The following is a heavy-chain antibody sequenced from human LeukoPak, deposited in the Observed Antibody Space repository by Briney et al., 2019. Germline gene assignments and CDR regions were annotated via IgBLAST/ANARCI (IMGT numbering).Heavy chain of an antibody. Sequence: ASVKVSCKASGYTFTSYYMHWVRQAPGQGLEWMGWINPISGGTVYAEKFQGRVTMTRDTSISKAYMELSSLTSDDTAVYYCARDQGTYNWNSDYWGQGTLVTVSS. CDR1: GYTFTSYY. J-gene: IGHJ4*02. CDR2: INPISGGT. D-gene: IGHD1-20*01. V-gene: IGHV1-2*02. CDR3: ARDQGTYNWNSDY.